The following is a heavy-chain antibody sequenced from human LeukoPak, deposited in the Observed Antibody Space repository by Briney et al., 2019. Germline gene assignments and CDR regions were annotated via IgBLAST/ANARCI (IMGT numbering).Heavy chain of an antibody. V-gene: IGHV3-20*04. Sequence: GGSLRLSCAASGFTFDDYGMSWVRQAPGKGLEWVSGINWNGGSTGYADSVKGRFTISRDNAKNSLYLQMNSLRAEDTALYYCIPKWELWGHDAFDIWGQGTMVTVSS. J-gene: IGHJ3*02. CDR2: INWNGGST. CDR1: GFTFDDYG. D-gene: IGHD1-26*01. CDR3: IPKWELWGHDAFDI.